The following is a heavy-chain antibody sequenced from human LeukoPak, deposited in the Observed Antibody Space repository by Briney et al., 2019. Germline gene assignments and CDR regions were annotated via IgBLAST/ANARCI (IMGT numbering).Heavy chain of an antibody. D-gene: IGHD6-19*01. V-gene: IGHV1-18*01. CDR1: GYTFTSYG. J-gene: IGHJ6*02. CDR3: ARASIAVAGNYYYYGMDV. CDR2: ISAYNGNT. Sequence: GASVKVSCKASGYTFTSYGISWVRQAPGQGLEWMGWISAYNGNTNYAQKLQGRVTMTTDTSTSTAYMELRSLRSDDTAVYYCARASIAVAGNYYYYGMDVWGQGTTVTVSS.